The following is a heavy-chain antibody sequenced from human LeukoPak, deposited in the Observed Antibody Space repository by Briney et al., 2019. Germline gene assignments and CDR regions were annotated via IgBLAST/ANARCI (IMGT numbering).Heavy chain of an antibody. Sequence: GGSLRLSCAASGFTFSSYSMNWVRQAPGKGLEWVSYISSSSSTIYYADSVKGRFTISRDNAKNSLYLQMNSLRDEDTAVYYCARDHYYDSSGYYYDGEDYWGQGTLVTVSS. CDR3: ARDHYYDSSGYYYDGEDY. CDR2: ISSSSSTI. D-gene: IGHD3-22*01. V-gene: IGHV3-48*02. CDR1: GFTFSSYS. J-gene: IGHJ4*02.